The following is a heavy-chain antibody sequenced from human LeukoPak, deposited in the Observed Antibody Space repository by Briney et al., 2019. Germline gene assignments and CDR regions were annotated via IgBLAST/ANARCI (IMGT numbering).Heavy chain of an antibody. CDR1: GDSVSSNGAS. J-gene: IGHJ4*02. D-gene: IGHD3-3*01. Sequence: PSQTLSLTCAISGDSVSSNGASWNWIRQSPSRGLEWLGRTYYRSQQWHSDYAPSVKGRITLNPDTSMNQFSLQLNSMTPEDTAVYYCGRETDFGVVTNWGQGTLVTVSS. CDR2: TYYRSQQWHS. V-gene: IGHV6-1*01. CDR3: GRETDFGVVTN.